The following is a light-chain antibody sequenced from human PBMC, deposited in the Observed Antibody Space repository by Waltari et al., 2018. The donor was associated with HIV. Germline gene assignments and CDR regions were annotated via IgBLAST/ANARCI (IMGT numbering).Light chain of an antibody. J-gene: IGLJ1*01. CDR3: SSDTTSNAFV. V-gene: IGLV2-18*02. CDR2: DVS. Sequence: QSALTQPPSVSGSPGQSVTIPCSGTSSDVGFFNRVSWNHQPPGTAPKLIIYDVSKRPSVFTDRFSGSKAGNTASLTSSGLQAEDEAVYHCSSDTTSNAFVFGTGTLVTVL. CDR1: SSDVGFFNR.